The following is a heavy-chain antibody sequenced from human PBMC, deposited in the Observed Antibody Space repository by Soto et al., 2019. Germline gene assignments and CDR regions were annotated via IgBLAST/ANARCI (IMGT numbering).Heavy chain of an antibody. D-gene: IGHD3-22*01. CDR3: AGLYHYDSSGYYDY. Sequence: SVKVSCKASGFTFTSSAVQWVRQARGQRLEWIGWIVVGSGNTNYAQKFQERVTITRDTSTSTFHMELSSLTSEDTAVYYCAGLYHYDSSGYYDYWGQGTLVTV. CDR1: GFTFTSSA. J-gene: IGHJ4*02. CDR2: IVVGSGNT. V-gene: IGHV1-58*01.